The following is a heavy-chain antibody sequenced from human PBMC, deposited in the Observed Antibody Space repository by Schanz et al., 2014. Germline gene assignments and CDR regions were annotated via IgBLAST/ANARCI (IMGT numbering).Heavy chain of an antibody. Sequence: VHLVESGGGLIQPGGSLRLSCAVSGFTVNTNYMSWVRQAPGKGLEWISSMYINSGSTQYADSVKGRFIISRDNSKNTLYLQMNSLRAEDTAIYYCAKYRYSVFDFDYWGQGTLVTVSS. V-gene: IGHV3-53*01. CDR3: AKYRYSVFDFDY. J-gene: IGHJ4*02. CDR2: MYINSGST. D-gene: IGHD3-16*02. CDR1: GFTVNTNY.